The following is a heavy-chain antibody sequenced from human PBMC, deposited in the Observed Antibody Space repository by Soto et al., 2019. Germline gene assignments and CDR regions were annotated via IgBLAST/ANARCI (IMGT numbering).Heavy chain of an antibody. Sequence: EVQLVESGGDFVQPGGSLRLSCVASGFILSSYWMSWVRQAPGKGLEWVANIKPDGSGKYYVDSVKGRITISRDNAKNSLDLQMNSRRAEDTAVYYCASNIFYDFWSAYYAFYTWGRGTMVTVSS. V-gene: IGHV3-7*01. CDR2: IKPDGSGK. CDR3: ASNIFYDFWSAYYAFYT. J-gene: IGHJ3*02. CDR1: GFILSSYW. D-gene: IGHD3-3*01.